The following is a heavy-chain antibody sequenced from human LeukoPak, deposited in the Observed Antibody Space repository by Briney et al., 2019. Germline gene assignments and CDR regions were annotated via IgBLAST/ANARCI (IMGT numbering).Heavy chain of an antibody. D-gene: IGHD7-27*01. V-gene: IGHV3-23*01. CDR3: GKGLGALDY. J-gene: IGHJ4*02. CDR2: ISGSGGST. CDR1: EFTFSNFA. Sequence: AGGSLRLSCAASEFTFSNFAMSWARQAPVKGLEWVSAISGSGGSTYYADSVKGRVTISRDNSKNTLYLQMNTLRAEDTAVYYCGKGLGALDYWGQRTLVTVSS.